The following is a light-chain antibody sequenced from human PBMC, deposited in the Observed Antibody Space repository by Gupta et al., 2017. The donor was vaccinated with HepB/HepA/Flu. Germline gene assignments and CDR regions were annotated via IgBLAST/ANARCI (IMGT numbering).Light chain of an antibody. CDR1: SSDVGGYNY. CDR2: DVS. Sequence: PGQSVTISCTGTSSDVGGYNYVSWYQQHPGKAPKLMIYDVSKRPSGVPDRFSGSKSGNTASLTISGLQAEDEADYYCCSYAGSYSWVFGGGTKLTVL. CDR3: CSYAGSYSWV. V-gene: IGLV2-11*01. J-gene: IGLJ3*02.